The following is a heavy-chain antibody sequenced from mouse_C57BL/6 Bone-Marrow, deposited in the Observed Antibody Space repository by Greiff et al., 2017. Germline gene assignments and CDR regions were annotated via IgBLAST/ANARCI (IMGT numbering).Heavy chain of an antibody. CDR2: IDPSDSYP. D-gene: IGHD2-3*01. CDR1: GYTFTSYW. J-gene: IGHJ3*01. CDR3: ARGGYDGYYLFAD. V-gene: IGHV1-50*01. Sequence: QVQLQQPGAELVKPGASVKMSCKASGYTFTSYWMEWVKQRPGTGLEWIGEIDPSDSYPNYNQKFKGKATLTVDTSSSTAYMQLISLTSEDSAVYYCARGGYDGYYLFADWGQGTLVTVSA.